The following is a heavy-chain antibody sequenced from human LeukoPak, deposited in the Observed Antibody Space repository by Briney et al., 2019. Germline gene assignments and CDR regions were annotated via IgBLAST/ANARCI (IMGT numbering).Heavy chain of an antibody. J-gene: IGHJ4*02. CDR3: ARDGKYYYDSSGYALFDY. D-gene: IGHD3-22*01. CDR2: ISSSSSNI. CDR1: GFTFSSYN. Sequence: PGGSLRLSCAASGFTFSSYNMNWVRQAPGKGLEWVSCISSSSSNIYYADSVKGRFTISRDNAKNSLYLQMNSLRAEDTAVYYRARDGKYYYDSSGYALFDYWGQGTLVTVSS. V-gene: IGHV3-21*01.